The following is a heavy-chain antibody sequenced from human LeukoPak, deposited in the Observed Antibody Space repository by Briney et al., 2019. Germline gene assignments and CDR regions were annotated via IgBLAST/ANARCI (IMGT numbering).Heavy chain of an antibody. CDR3: TTEPYSSGWTDFDY. CDR2: INPSGSST. Sequence: ASVKVSCKASGYSFTSHYMHWVRQAPGQGLEWLGLINPSGSSTLYAQKFHDRVTLTRDMSTTTDYMELSSLKTEDTAVYYCTTEPYSSGWTDFDYWGQGTLVTVSS. V-gene: IGHV1-46*01. J-gene: IGHJ4*02. CDR1: GYSFTSHY. D-gene: IGHD6-19*01.